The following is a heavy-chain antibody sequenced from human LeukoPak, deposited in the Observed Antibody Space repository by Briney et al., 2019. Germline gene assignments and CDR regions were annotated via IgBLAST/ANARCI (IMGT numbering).Heavy chain of an antibody. V-gene: IGHV3-21*01. Sequence: GGSLRLSCAASGFTFSTYTMNWVRQAPGKGLEWVSSISSSGTYIYFADSMKGRFTISRDNAKNSLYLQLNSLRAEDTAVYYCAREEGSGTTGNYFDYWGQGTLVTVSS. J-gene: IGHJ4*02. CDR2: ISSSGTYI. CDR1: GFTFSTYT. D-gene: IGHD1-26*01. CDR3: AREEGSGTTGNYFDY.